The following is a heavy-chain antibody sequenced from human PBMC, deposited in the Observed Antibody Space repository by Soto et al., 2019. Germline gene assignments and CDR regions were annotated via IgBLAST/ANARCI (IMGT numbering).Heavy chain of an antibody. CDR2: IYHSGST. Sequence: QVQLQESGPGLVKPSGTLFLTCAVSGGSISSSNWWSWVRQPPGKGLEWIGEIYHSGSTNYNPSLKSRVTMSVDKPENQFSLKVTSVTAADTAVYYFARGRPRVDYWGQGILVNVSS. J-gene: IGHJ4*02. CDR3: ARGRPRVDY. V-gene: IGHV4-4*02. CDR1: GGSISSSNW.